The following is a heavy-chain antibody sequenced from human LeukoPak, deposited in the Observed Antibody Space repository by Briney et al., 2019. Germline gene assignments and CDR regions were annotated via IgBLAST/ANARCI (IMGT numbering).Heavy chain of an antibody. V-gene: IGHV4-34*01. CDR3: ARGPAYSYGYRNWFDP. Sequence: GSLRLSCAASGFTFSSYAMSWVRQPPGKGLEWIGEINHSGSTNYNPSLKSRVTISVDTSKNQFSLKLSSVTAADTAVYYCARGPAYSYGYRNWFDPWGQGTLVTVSS. D-gene: IGHD5-18*01. J-gene: IGHJ5*02. CDR1: GFTFSSYA. CDR2: INHSGST.